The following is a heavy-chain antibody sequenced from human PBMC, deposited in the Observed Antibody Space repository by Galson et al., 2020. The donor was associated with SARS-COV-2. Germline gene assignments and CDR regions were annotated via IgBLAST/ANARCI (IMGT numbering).Heavy chain of an antibody. D-gene: IGHD3-10*01. V-gene: IGHV3-13*01. Sequence: GGSLRLSCAASGFTFNSYDMHWVRQATGKGLAWVTAIGTAGDTYYPGYVKGRFTISRENAKNSLYLQMNSLRAGDTAVYYCARGASITMVRGVRNYYYYYRDFWGKGTTVTVSS. CDR3: ARGASITMVRGVRNYYYYYRDF. CDR2: IGTAGDT. J-gene: IGHJ6*03. CDR1: GFTFNSYD.